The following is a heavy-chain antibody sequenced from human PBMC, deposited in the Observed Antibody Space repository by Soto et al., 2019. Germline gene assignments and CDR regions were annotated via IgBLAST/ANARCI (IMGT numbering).Heavy chain of an antibody. V-gene: IGHV4-31*03. D-gene: IGHD5-12*01. Sequence: PSETLSLTCTVSGGSISSGGYYWSWIRQHPGKGLEWIGYIYYSGSTYYNPSLKSRVTISVATSKNQFSLKLSSVTAAATAVYYCARGYGYNLSYYSYYYGMDVWGQGTTVTVSS. CDR1: GGSISSGGYY. CDR2: IYYSGST. J-gene: IGHJ6*02. CDR3: ARGYGYNLSYYSYYYGMDV.